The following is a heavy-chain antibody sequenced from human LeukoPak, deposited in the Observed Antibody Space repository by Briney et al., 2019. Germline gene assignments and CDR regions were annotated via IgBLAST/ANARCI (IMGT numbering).Heavy chain of an antibody. CDR2: IYYSGST. CDR3: ARALPYTYYYDSSGYSRSAFDI. Sequence: SETLSLTCTVSGGSISSYYWSWIRQPPGKGLERIGYIYYSGSTNYNPSLKSRVTISVDTSKNQFSLKLSSVTAADTAVYYCARALPYTYYYDSSGYSRSAFDIWGQGTMVTVSS. J-gene: IGHJ3*02. D-gene: IGHD3-22*01. CDR1: GGSISSYY. V-gene: IGHV4-59*01.